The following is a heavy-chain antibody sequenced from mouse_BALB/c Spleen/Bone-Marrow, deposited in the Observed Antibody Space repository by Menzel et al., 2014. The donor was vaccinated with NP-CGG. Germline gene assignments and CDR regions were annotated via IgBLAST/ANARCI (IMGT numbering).Heavy chain of an antibody. Sequence: QVQLQQSGAELVRPGSSVKISCESSGYVFSTYWINWVKQRPGQGLEWIGQIYPGDGDTDYNGKFKDKATLTADKSSNTAYMQLSSQTSEDSAVYFCARGGISVDYWGQGTTLTVSS. J-gene: IGHJ2*01. CDR1: GYVFSTYW. V-gene: IGHV1-80*01. CDR2: IYPGDGDT. CDR3: ARGGISVDY.